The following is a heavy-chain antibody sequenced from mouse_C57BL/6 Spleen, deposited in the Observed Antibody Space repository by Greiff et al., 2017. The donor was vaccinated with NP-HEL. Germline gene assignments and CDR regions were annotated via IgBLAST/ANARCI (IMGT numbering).Heavy chain of an antibody. CDR1: GFNIKDDY. J-gene: IGHJ2*01. CDR3: TTGSWNLDY. D-gene: IGHD1-1*02. V-gene: IGHV14-4*01. CDR2: IDPENGDT. Sequence: EVQLQQSGAELVRPGASVKLSCTASGFNIKDDYMHWVKQRPEQGLEWIGWIDPENGDTEYASKCQGKATITADTSSNTAYLQLSSLTSEDTAVYDYTTGSWNLDYWGQGTTLTVSS.